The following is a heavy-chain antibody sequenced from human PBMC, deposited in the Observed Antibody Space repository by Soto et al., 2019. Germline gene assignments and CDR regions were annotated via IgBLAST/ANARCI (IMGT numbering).Heavy chain of an antibody. D-gene: IGHD2-2*03. CDR3: ARAGYCTSSSCYLFEY. V-gene: IGHV4-31*03. J-gene: IGHJ4*02. CDR1: GGSISSGGYY. Sequence: QVQLQESGPGLVKPPQTLSLTCNVSGGSISSGGYYWTWIRQRPGKGLEWIGYIFHSGGTYYNPSLKSRVTISVDTSKNQFSLKLTSVTAADTAMYYCARAGYCTSSSCYLFEYWGQGTLVTVSS. CDR2: IFHSGGT.